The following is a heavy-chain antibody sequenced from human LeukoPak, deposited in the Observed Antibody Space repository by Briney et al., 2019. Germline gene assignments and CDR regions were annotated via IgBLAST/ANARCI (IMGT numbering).Heavy chain of an antibody. CDR3: ARSLQASSWYSDAFDI. Sequence: PGRSLRLSCAASGFTFSYYAMHWVRQAPGKGLEWVAVMSFDGDNKYYADSVKGRFTISRDNSKNTLYLQMNSLRAEDTALYYCARSLQASSWYSDAFDIWGHGTLVTVFS. CDR1: GFTFSYYA. CDR2: MSFDGDNK. J-gene: IGHJ3*02. V-gene: IGHV3-30-3*01. D-gene: IGHD6-13*01.